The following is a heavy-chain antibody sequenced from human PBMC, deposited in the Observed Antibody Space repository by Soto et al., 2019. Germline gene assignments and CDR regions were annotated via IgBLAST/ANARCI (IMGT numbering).Heavy chain of an antibody. V-gene: IGHV3-48*03. CDR2: IRNTGSPI. D-gene: IGHD1-7*01. CDR1: GFTLSSFE. CDR3: ATKIYGTTYFGS. J-gene: IGHJ4*02. Sequence: GGSLRLSCVASGFTLSSFEMNWIRQAPGKGLEWVSYIRNTGSPIYYAGSVKGRFTISRDNAKNSLYLETNSLRAEDSAIYYCATKIYGTTYFGSWGQGTLVTVSS.